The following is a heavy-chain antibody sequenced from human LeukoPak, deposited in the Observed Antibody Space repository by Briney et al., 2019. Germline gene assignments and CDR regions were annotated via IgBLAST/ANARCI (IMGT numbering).Heavy chain of an antibody. CDR3: ARSIVVVPAARNNWFDP. CDR1: GGTFSSYA. Sequence: RASVKVSCTASGGTFSSYAISWVRQAPGQGLEWMGRIIPILGIANYAQKFQGRVTITADKSTSTAYMELSSLRSEDTAVYYCARSIVVVPAARNNWFDPWGQGTLVTVSS. D-gene: IGHD2-2*01. J-gene: IGHJ5*02. V-gene: IGHV1-69*04. CDR2: IIPILGIA.